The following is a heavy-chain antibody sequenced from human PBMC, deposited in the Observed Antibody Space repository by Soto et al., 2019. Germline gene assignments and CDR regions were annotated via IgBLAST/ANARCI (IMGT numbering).Heavy chain of an antibody. J-gene: IGHJ3*02. CDR1: GFTVSSNY. Sequence: GGSLRLSCAASGFTVSSNYMSWVRQAPGKGLEWVSVIYSGGSTYYADSVKGRFTISRDNSKNTLYLQMNSLRAEDTAVYYCARETIVGANRDAFDIWGQGTMVTVSS. V-gene: IGHV3-53*01. CDR2: IYSGGST. CDR3: ARETIVGANRDAFDI. D-gene: IGHD1-26*01.